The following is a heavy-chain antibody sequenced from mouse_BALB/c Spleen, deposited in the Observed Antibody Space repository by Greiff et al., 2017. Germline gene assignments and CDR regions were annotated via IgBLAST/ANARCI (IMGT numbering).Heavy chain of an antibody. J-gene: IGHJ2*01. D-gene: IGHD1-1*01. Sequence: VQRVESGAELMKPGASVKISCKATGYTFSSYWIEWVKQRPGHGLEWIGEILPGSGSTNYNEKFKGKATFTADTSSNTAYMQLSSLTSEDSAVYYCARLDYYGSSSFDYWGQGTTLTVSS. V-gene: IGHV1-9*01. CDR1: GYTFSSYW. CDR3: ARLDYYGSSSFDY. CDR2: ILPGSGST.